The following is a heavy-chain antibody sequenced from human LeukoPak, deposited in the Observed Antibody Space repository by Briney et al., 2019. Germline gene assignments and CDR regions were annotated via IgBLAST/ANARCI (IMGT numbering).Heavy chain of an antibody. V-gene: IGHV3-7*01. D-gene: IGHD3-22*01. CDR2: IKEDGSEK. CDR3: AREYGYYFDS. CDR1: GFTFSSYS. Sequence: GGSLRLSCAASGFTFSSYSMTWVRQAPGKGLEWVANIKEDGSEKYYVDSVTGRFTISRDNAKNLLYLQMNSLRAEDTAVYLCAREYGYYFDSWGQGTLVTVSS. J-gene: IGHJ4*02.